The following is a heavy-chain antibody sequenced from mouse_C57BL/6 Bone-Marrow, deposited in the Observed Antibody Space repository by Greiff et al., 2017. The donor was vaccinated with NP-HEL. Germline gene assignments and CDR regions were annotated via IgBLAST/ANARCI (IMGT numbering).Heavy chain of an antibody. Sequence: EVQLQQSGPELVKPGASVKISCKASGYSFTGYYMHWVKQSSEKSLEWIGEINPSTGCTSYNQKFKGKATLTVDKSSSTAYMQLKSLTSEDSAVYYFASNYALPFAYWGQGTLVTVSA. J-gene: IGHJ3*01. CDR1: GYSFTGYY. CDR2: INPSTGCT. D-gene: IGHD2-1*01. CDR3: ASNYALPFAY. V-gene: IGHV1-43*01.